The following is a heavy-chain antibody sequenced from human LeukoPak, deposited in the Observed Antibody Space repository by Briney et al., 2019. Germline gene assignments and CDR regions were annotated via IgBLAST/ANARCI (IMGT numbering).Heavy chain of an antibody. CDR1: GFTFSSYA. Sequence: PGGSLRLSCAASGFTFSSYAMSWVRQAPGKGLEWVSAISGSGGSTYYADSVKGRFTISRDNSKNTLYLQMNSLRAEDTAVYYCAKARITMVRGVSTPGYFDYWGQGTLVTVSS. CDR3: AKARITMVRGVSTPGYFDY. D-gene: IGHD3-10*01. CDR2: ISGSGGST. J-gene: IGHJ4*02. V-gene: IGHV3-23*01.